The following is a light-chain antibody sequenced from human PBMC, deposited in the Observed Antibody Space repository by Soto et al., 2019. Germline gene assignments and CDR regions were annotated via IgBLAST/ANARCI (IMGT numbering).Light chain of an antibody. Sequence: SYELTQPPSVSVAPGKTARITCGGNNIGSKSVHWYQKKPGQAPVLVIYYDSDRPSGIPERFSGSNSGNTATLTISRVEAGDEADYYCQVWESSSDPRVFGTGTKVTAL. CDR1: NIGSKS. J-gene: IGLJ1*01. CDR3: QVWESSSDPRV. CDR2: YDS. V-gene: IGLV3-21*01.